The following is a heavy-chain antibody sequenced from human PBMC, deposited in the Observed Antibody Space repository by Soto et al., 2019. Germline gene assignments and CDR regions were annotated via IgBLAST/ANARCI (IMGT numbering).Heavy chain of an antibody. Sequence: ASVKVSCKASGYTFTGYYMHWVRQAPGQGLEWMGWINPNSGGTNYAQKFQGRVNMTRDTSISTAYMELSRLRSDDTAVYYCARQLGMSDYYPHGMDVWRQGTRFTVSS. D-gene: IGHD3-16*01. J-gene: IGHJ6*02. CDR3: ARQLGMSDYYPHGMDV. CDR2: INPNSGGT. V-gene: IGHV1-2*02. CDR1: GYTFTGYY.